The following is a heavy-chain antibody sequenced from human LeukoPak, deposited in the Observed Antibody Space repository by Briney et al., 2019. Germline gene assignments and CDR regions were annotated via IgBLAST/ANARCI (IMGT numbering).Heavy chain of an antibody. Sequence: PSETLSLTCTVSGGSISSSSYSWGWIRQPPGTGLEWIGSIYYSGSTYYNPSLKSRVTISVDTSKNQFSLKLSSVTAADTAVYYCARQHRVRYYYGSGSYPDYWGQGTLVTVSS. CDR3: ARQHRVRYYYGSGSYPDY. J-gene: IGHJ4*02. V-gene: IGHV4-39*01. CDR1: GGSISSSSYS. D-gene: IGHD3-10*01. CDR2: IYYSGST.